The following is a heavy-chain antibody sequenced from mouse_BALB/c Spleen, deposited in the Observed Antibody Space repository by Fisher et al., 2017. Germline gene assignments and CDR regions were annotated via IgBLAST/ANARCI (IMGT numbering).Heavy chain of an antibody. V-gene: IGHV14-2*02. Sequence: KFKGKATITADTSSNTAYLQLSSLTSEDSAVYYCARNSMDYWGQGTSDTVSS. J-gene: IGHJ4*01. CDR3: ARNSMDY.